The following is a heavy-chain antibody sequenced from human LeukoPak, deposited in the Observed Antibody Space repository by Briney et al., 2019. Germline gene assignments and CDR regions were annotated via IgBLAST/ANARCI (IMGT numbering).Heavy chain of an antibody. Sequence: GGSLRLSCAASGFTFSSYWMSWVRQAPGKGLEWVANIKQDGSEKYYVDSVKGRFTISRDNSKNTLYLQMNSLRAEDTAVYYCARGMLGSSSPRATKSFDYWGQGTLVTVSS. J-gene: IGHJ4*02. V-gene: IGHV3-7*01. D-gene: IGHD6-13*01. CDR1: GFTFSSYW. CDR3: ARGMLGSSSPRATKSFDY. CDR2: IKQDGSEK.